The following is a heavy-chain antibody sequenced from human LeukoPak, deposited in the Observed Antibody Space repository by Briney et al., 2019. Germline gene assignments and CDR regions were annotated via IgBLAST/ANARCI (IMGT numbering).Heavy chain of an antibody. CDR3: CSGHNIGDYYYYGMDV. CDR1: GYTFTSYA. Sequence: GASVKVSCKASGYTFTSYAISWVRQATGQGLEWMGRIIPILGIANYAQKIQGRVTITADKSTSTAYMELSSLRSEDTAVYYCCSGHNIGDYYYYGMDVWGQGTTVTVSS. J-gene: IGHJ6*02. CDR2: IIPILGIA. V-gene: IGHV1-69*04. D-gene: IGHD6-19*01.